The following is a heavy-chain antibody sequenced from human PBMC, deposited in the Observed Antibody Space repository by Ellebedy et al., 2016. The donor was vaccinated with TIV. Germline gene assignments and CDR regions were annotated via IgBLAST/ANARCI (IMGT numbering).Heavy chain of an antibody. CDR2: ISGSGGST. CDR1: GFTFSSYA. D-gene: IGHD2-15*01. CDR3: AKARVVVAASAGY. J-gene: IGHJ4*02. Sequence: GESLKISXAASGFTFSSYAMSWVRQAPGKGLEWVSAISGSGGSTYYADSVKGRFTISRDNSKNTLYLQMNSLRAEDTAVYYCAKARVVVAASAGYWGQGTLVTVSS. V-gene: IGHV3-23*01.